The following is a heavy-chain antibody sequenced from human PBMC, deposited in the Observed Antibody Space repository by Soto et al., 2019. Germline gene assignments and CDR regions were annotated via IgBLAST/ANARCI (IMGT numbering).Heavy chain of an antibody. Sequence: QVQLVESGGGVVQPGRSLRLSCAASGFTFSSYGMHWVRQAPGKGLEWVAVIWYDGSNKYYADSVKGRFTISRDNSKKTLYLQMNSLRAEDTAVYYCARDGGSVYCDYYYYGMDVWGQGTTVTGSS. CDR3: ARDGGSVYCDYYYYGMDV. CDR1: GFTFSSYG. CDR2: IWYDGSNK. V-gene: IGHV3-33*01. D-gene: IGHD3-16*01. J-gene: IGHJ6*02.